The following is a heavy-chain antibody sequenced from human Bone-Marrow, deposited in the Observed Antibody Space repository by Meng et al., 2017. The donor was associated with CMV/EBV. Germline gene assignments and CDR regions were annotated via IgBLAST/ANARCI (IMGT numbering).Heavy chain of an antibody. CDR2: INPNSGGT. V-gene: IGHV1-2*02. J-gene: IGHJ6*02. D-gene: IGHD4-17*01. CDR1: GYTFTSYY. Sequence: ASVKVSCKASGYTFTSYYMHWVRQAPGQGLEWMGWINPNSGGTNYAQKFQGRVTMTRDTSISTAYMELSRLRSDDTAVYYCARSPSTTYYYYGMDVWGQGTTVTVSS. CDR3: ARSPSTTYYYYGMDV.